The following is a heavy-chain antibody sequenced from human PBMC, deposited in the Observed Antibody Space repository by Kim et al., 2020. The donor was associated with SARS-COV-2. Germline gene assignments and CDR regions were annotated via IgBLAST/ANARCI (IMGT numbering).Heavy chain of an antibody. Sequence: SGPTLVNPTQTLTLTCTFSGFSLSTSGVGVGWIRQPPGKALEWLALIYWDDEKRYSPSLKSRLTITKDTSKNQVVLTMTNMDPVDTATYYCAHRGANWNGPYFDYWGQGTLVTVSS. V-gene: IGHV2-5*02. J-gene: IGHJ4*02. CDR3: AHRGANWNGPYFDY. CDR2: IYWDDEK. CDR1: GFSLSTSGVG. D-gene: IGHD1-20*01.